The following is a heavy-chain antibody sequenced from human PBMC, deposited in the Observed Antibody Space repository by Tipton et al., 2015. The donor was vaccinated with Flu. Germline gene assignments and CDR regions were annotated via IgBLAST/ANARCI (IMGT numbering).Heavy chain of an antibody. CDR3: ARDESTVKWGP. CDR1: GFTVNSNY. Sequence: QLVQSGGDLIQPGGSLRLSCAASGFTVNSNYMSWVRQAPGKGLEWVANIKPDSSEIYYVDSVKGRFTISRDNAKNSLYLQMNSLRAEDTAMYYCARDESTVKWGPWGQGTLVTVSS. V-gene: IGHV3-7*01. CDR2: IKPDSSEI. J-gene: IGHJ5*02. D-gene: IGHD4-11*01.